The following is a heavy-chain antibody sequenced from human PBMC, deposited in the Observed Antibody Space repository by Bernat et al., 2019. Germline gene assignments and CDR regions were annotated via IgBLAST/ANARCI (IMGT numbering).Heavy chain of an antibody. D-gene: IGHD2-21*02. CDR1: GFTFNIYG. V-gene: IGHV3-33*03. J-gene: IGHJ2*01. Sequence: VQLLESGGGLVQPGGSLRLSCAASGFTFNIYGMHWVRQAPGKGLEWVAIIWYDGNKKYYADSVKGRFTISRDNSKNTLFLQMNGLKAEDMSVYYWARTKSDGFGADCDVDLWGHGTLVTVSS. CDR2: IWYDGNKK. CDR3: ARTKSDGFGADCDVDL.